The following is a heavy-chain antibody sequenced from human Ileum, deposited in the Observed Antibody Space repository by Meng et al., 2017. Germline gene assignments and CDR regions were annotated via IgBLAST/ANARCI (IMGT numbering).Heavy chain of an antibody. CDR2: IHHSGTT. CDR3: ARGVVSGSHYNTY. D-gene: IGHD3-10*01. Sequence: QVQLQESGPGLGKPSGTLSLTCAVSGGSISSSTWWSWVRQPPEKGLEWIGEIHHSGTTNYSPSLKSRLTISVDKSKNQFSLKLQSVTAADTAVYFCARGVVSGSHYNTYWGQGILVTVSS. V-gene: IGHV4-4*02. CDR1: GGSISSSTW. J-gene: IGHJ4*02.